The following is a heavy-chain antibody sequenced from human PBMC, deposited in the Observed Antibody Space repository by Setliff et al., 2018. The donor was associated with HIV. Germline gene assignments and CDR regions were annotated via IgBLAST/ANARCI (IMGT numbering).Heavy chain of an antibody. CDR2: INPNSGGT. CDR1: GYTFSGYY. J-gene: IGHJ5*02. D-gene: IGHD6-13*01. Sequence: ASVKVSCKASGYTFSGYYMHWVRQAPGQGLEWMGWINPNSGGTNNAQKFQGRVTMTRDTSINTAYMELARLRSDDTAVYYCAKGGPGSSWLGGWFDPWGQGTLVTVSS. V-gene: IGHV1-2*02. CDR3: AKGGPGSSWLGGWFDP.